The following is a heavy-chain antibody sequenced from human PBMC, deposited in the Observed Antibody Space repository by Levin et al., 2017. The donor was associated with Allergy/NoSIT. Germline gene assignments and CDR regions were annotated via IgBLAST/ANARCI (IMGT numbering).Heavy chain of an antibody. CDR2: MNENGNQR. CDR3: ARELNGGPDY. V-gene: IGHV3-7*01. J-gene: IGHJ4*02. Sequence: GGSLRLSCLTSGFNFPIFWMMWVRQAPGKGLEWVANMNENGNQRHYADSLKGRFTISRDNAKRSLYLHMNNLRDDDTAVYYCARELNGGPDYWGQGTLVTVSS. CDR1: GFNFPIFW. D-gene: IGHD2-8*01.